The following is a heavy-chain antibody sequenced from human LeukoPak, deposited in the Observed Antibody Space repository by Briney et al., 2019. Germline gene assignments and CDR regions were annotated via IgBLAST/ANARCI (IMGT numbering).Heavy chain of an antibody. D-gene: IGHD1-26*01. Sequence: GGSLRLSCAASGFTISSNYMSWVRQAPGKGLEWVSVIYSGGSTYYADSVKGRFTISRDNSKNTLYLQMNSLTAEDTALYYCAKDLGSGSSTKPDIWGQGTMVTVSS. CDR2: IYSGGST. J-gene: IGHJ3*02. CDR3: AKDLGSGSSTKPDI. CDR1: GFTISSNY. V-gene: IGHV3-53*01.